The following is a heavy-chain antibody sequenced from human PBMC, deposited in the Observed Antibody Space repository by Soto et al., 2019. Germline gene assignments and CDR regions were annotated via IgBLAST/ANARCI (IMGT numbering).Heavy chain of an antibody. J-gene: IGHJ4*02. D-gene: IGHD6-13*01. CDR3: ARGLNRYSSSWYGSVPQRYFDY. V-gene: IGHV4-34*01. CDR1: GGSFSGYY. CDR2: INHSGST. Sequence: QVQLQQWGAGLLKPSETLSLTCAVYGGSFSGYYWSWIRQPPGKGLEWIGEINHSGSTNYNPSLKSRVNISVDTSKNQFALKLSSVTAADTAVYYCARGLNRYSSSWYGSVPQRYFDYWGQGTLVTVSS.